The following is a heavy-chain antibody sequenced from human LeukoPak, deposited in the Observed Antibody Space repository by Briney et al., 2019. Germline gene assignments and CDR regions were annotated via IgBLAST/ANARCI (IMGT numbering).Heavy chain of an antibody. CDR3: ARDPTTVTTGDWFDP. Sequence: GGSLRLSCAASGFTFSSYAMHWVRQAPGKGLECVAVISYDGSNKYYADSVKGRFTISRDNSKNTLYLQMNSLRAEDTAVYYCARDPTTVTTGDWFDPWGQGTLVTVSS. V-gene: IGHV3-30*04. J-gene: IGHJ5*02. D-gene: IGHD4-17*01. CDR2: ISYDGSNK. CDR1: GFTFSSYA.